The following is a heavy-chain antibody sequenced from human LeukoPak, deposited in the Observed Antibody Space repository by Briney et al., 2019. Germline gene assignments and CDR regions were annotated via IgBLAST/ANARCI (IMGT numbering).Heavy chain of an antibody. CDR1: GYTFTGYY. J-gene: IGHJ4*02. Sequence: ASVKVSCKASGYTFTGYYMHWVRQAPGQGLEWMGWINPNSGGTNYAQKFQGRVTMTRDTSISTAYMELSRLRSDDTAVYYCARGVLLWFGESQGADYWGQGTLVTVSS. CDR2: INPNSGGT. V-gene: IGHV1-2*02. CDR3: ARGVLLWFGESQGADY. D-gene: IGHD3-10*01.